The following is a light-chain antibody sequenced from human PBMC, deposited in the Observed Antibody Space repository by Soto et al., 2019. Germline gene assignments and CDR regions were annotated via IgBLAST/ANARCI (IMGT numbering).Light chain of an antibody. J-gene: IGKJ5*01. V-gene: IGKV3-15*01. Sequence: EIVMTQSPASLSVSPGERVTLSCRAGQGVTTNFAWYQKKSGQSPRLLIYDVSTRATGVPARFSGTGSETDFNLTISGLQSEDSAVYLCQQYNNWTFSFGQGTRLEIK. CDR2: DVS. CDR3: QQYNNWTFS. CDR1: QGVTTN.